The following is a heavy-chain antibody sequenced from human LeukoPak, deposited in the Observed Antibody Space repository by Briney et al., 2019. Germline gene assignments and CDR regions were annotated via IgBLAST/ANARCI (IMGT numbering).Heavy chain of an antibody. CDR3: ATVIGQSSSHPSDWFDH. V-gene: IGHV1-24*01. Sequence: AAVKVSCKVSGYTLTELSMHWLRQAPGKGLEGMGGFDPEDGETIYAQKFQGRVTMTEEAYTDTAYLELSSLRSADTAVYYCATVIGQSSSHPSDWFDHWGQGTLVTVSS. D-gene: IGHD2-2*01. CDR1: GYTLTELS. J-gene: IGHJ5*02. CDR2: FDPEDGET.